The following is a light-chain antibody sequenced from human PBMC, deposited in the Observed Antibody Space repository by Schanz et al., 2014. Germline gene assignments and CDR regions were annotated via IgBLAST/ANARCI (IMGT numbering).Light chain of an antibody. CDR2: AVS. Sequence: QSALTQHASVSGSPGQSITISCTGTSSDVGSYNYVSWYQQHPGKAPKLMISAVSDRPSGVSNRFSGSKSGNTASLTISGLQAEDEADYYCSSYTSSAPLGVVFGGGTKLTVL. CDR1: SSDVGSYNY. CDR3: SSYTSSAPLGVV. J-gene: IGLJ2*01. V-gene: IGLV2-14*03.